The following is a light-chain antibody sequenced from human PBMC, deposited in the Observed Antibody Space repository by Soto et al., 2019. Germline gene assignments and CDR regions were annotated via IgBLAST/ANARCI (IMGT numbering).Light chain of an antibody. Sequence: QPVLTQPASVSGSPGQSITISCTGSSSDVASYDLVSWYQQHPGKAPKLMIYEVTKRPSGVSNRFSGSKSGNTASLTISGLQAEDEAEYSCCSYAGNSEVFGTGTKVTVL. CDR1: SSDVASYDL. J-gene: IGLJ1*01. CDR2: EVT. V-gene: IGLV2-23*02. CDR3: CSYAGNSEV.